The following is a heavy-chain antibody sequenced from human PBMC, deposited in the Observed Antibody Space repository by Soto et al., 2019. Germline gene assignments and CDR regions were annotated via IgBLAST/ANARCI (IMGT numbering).Heavy chain of an antibody. D-gene: IGHD6-19*01. CDR2: INHSGST. CDR1: GGSFSGYY. Sequence: QVQLQQWGAGLLKPSETLSLTCAVYGGSFSGYYWSWIRQPPGKGLEWTGEINHSGSTNYNPSLKSRVTISVDTSKNQFSLKLSSVTAADTAVYYCARGIAVAGRGRAFDIWGQGTMVTVSS. V-gene: IGHV4-34*01. J-gene: IGHJ3*02. CDR3: ARGIAVAGRGRAFDI.